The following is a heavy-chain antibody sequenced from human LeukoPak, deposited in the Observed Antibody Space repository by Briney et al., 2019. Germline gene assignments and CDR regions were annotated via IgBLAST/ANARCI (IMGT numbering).Heavy chain of an antibody. J-gene: IGHJ4*02. V-gene: IGHV1-8*03. CDR3: ARRVDYGDYCFDH. D-gene: IGHD4-17*01. CDR2: MNPNSGNT. CDR1: GYTFTSYD. Sequence: ASVKVSCKASGYTFTSYDINWVRQATGQGLEWVGWMNPNSGNTGYAQKFQGRVTITSNTSISTAYMKLSSLRSEDTAVYYCARRVDYGDYCFDHWGQGTLVTVSS.